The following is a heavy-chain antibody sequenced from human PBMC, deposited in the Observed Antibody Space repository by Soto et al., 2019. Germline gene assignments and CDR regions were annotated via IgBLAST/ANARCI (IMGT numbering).Heavy chain of an antibody. D-gene: IGHD4-4*01. Sequence: PSETLSLTCTVSGGSISSYYWSWIRQPPGKGLEWIGYIYYSGSTNYNPSLKSRVTVSVDTSKNQFSLKLSSVTAADTAVYYCARTPTTVPALNYYYMDVWGKGTTVTVSS. CDR1: GGSISSYY. CDR2: IYYSGST. V-gene: IGHV4-59*01. J-gene: IGHJ6*03. CDR3: ARTPTTVPALNYYYMDV.